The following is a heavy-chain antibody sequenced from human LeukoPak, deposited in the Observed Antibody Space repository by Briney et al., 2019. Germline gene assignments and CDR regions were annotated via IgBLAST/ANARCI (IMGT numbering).Heavy chain of an antibody. D-gene: IGHD4-17*01. J-gene: IGHJ6*02. Sequence: SETLSLTCAVYGGSFSGYYWSWIRQPPGKGLEWIGEINHSGSTNYNPSLKSRVTISVDTSKNQFSLKLSSVTAADTAVYYCARGRGTTATPTSLRMVMDVWGQGTMVTVSS. CDR2: INHSGST. V-gene: IGHV4-34*01. CDR3: ARGRGTTATPTSLRMVMDV. CDR1: GGSFSGYY.